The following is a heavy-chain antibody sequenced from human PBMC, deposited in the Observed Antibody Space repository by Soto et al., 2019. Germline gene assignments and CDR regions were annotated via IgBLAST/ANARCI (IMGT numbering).Heavy chain of an antibody. CDR2: ISYDGSNK. D-gene: IGHD3-10*01. CDR1: GFTFSSYA. CDR3: ARDGITMVRGVEYYYCYGMDV. Sequence: QVQLVESGGGVVQPGRSLRLSCAASGFTFSSYAMHWVRQAPGKGLEWVAVISYDGSNKYYADSVKGRFTISRDNSKNTLYLQMNSLRAEDTAVYYCARDGITMVRGVEYYYCYGMDVWGQGTTVTVSS. J-gene: IGHJ6*02. V-gene: IGHV3-30-3*01.